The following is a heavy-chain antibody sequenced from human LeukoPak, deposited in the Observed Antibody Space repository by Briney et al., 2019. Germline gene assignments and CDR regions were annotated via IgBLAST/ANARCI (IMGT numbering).Heavy chain of an antibody. J-gene: IGHJ5*02. CDR1: GFTFSSSG. V-gene: IGHV3-30*02. CDR2: IRFDGTNK. CDR3: ATGRGFDP. Sequence: GGSLRLSCAASGFTFSSSGMHWVRQAPGKGLEWVAFIRFDGTNKYYADSVKARFTISRDNSKNTPYLQMNGLRAEDTAVYYCATGRGFDPWGQGTLVTVSS.